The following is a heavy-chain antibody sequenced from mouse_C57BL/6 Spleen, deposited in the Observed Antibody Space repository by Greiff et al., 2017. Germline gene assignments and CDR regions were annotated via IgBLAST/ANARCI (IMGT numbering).Heavy chain of an antibody. CDR2: IYPSDSET. CDR3: ARGNYRVYAMDY. J-gene: IGHJ4*01. D-gene: IGHD2-1*01. CDR1: GYTFTSYW. V-gene: IGHV1-61*01. Sequence: QVQLQQPGAELVRPGSSVKLSCKASGYTFTSYWMDWVKQRPGQGLEWIGNIYPSDSETHYNQKFKDKATLTVDKSSSTAYMQLSSLTSEDSAVYYCARGNYRVYAMDYWGQGTSVTVSS.